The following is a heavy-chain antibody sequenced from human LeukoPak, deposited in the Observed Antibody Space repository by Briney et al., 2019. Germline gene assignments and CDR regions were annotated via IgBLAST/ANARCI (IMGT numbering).Heavy chain of an antibody. D-gene: IGHD6-19*01. V-gene: IGHV1-2*02. J-gene: IGHJ4*02. CDR2: INPDSGGT. CDR1: GYTFTGYY. CDR3: AREPRPRGGWFVSD. Sequence: ASVKVSCKSSGYTFTGYYMHWVRQAPGQGLEWMGRINPDSGGTNYAQNFQGRVTMSRDTSITTVYMELTRLISDDTAVYYCAREPRPRGGWFVSDWGQGTLVTVSS.